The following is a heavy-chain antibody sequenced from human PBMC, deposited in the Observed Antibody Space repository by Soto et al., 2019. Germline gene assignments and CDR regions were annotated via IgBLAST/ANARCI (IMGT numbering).Heavy chain of an antibody. V-gene: IGHV3-23*01. CDR2: ISGSGGST. CDR3: AKDTTSLGIAVALGAFDI. J-gene: IGHJ3*02. D-gene: IGHD6-19*01. CDR1: GFTFSSYA. Sequence: GGSLRLSCAASGFTFSSYAMNWVRQAPGKGLEWVSAISGSGGSTYYADSVKGRFTISRDNSKNTLYLQMNSLRAEDTAVYYCAKDTTSLGIAVALGAFDIWGQGLMVTGSS.